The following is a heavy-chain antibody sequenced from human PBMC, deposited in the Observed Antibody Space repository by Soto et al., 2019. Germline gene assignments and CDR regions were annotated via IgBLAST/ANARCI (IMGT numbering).Heavy chain of an antibody. V-gene: IGHV3-9*01. CDR3: AKGAGVPAASYGMDV. CDR1: GFTFDDYV. Sequence: EVQLVESGGGLVQPGRSLRLSCVVSGFTFDDYVMHWVRQAPGKGLEWVSGISRNSGTIEYADSVKGRFTVSRDNAKNSLYLQMDSLRAEDTAVYYCAKGAGVPAASYGMDVWGQGTTVTVSS. D-gene: IGHD2-2*01. J-gene: IGHJ6*02. CDR2: ISRNSGTI.